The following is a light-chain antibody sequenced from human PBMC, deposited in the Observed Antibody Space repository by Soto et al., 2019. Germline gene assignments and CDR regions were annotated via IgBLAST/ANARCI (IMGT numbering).Light chain of an antibody. CDR2: ATS. Sequence: EIVLTQSPGTLSLSPGERATLSCRASQSVSSIYLAWYQQKPGQTPSLLIYATSSRATGIPDRFSGSGSGTDFSLTISSLEPEDFAVYYCQQYCSFPWTFGQGTKVDIK. J-gene: IGKJ1*01. V-gene: IGKV3-20*01. CDR3: QQYCSFPWT. CDR1: QSVSSIY.